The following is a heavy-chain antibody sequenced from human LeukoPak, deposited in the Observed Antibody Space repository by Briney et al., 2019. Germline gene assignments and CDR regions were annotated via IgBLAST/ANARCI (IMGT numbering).Heavy chain of an antibody. J-gene: IGHJ4*02. Sequence: PGGSLRLSCEASGFTFSSYKMTWVRQAPGKGLEWVASISPSSSYIYYGDSVKGRVTVSRDNAKSSLFLQMCSLRADDTAVYYCARDLTGGEYFDSWGQGALVSVSS. CDR2: ISPSSSYI. CDR1: GFTFSSYK. D-gene: IGHD3-16*01. V-gene: IGHV3-21*06. CDR3: ARDLTGGEYFDS.